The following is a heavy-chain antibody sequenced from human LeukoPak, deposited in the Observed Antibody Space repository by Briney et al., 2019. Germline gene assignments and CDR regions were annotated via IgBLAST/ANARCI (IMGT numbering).Heavy chain of an antibody. CDR1: GGSISRYY. D-gene: IGHD2-21*02. CDR2: IYYSGST. CDR3: ARATQLVHIVVVTAMEAFDI. J-gene: IGHJ3*02. Sequence: ETLSLTCTVSGGSISRYYWSWIRQPPGKGLEWIGYIYYSGSTNYNPSLKSRVTISVDTSKNQFSLKLSSVTAADTAVYYCARATQLVHIVVVTAMEAFDIWGQGTMVTVSS. V-gene: IGHV4-59*01.